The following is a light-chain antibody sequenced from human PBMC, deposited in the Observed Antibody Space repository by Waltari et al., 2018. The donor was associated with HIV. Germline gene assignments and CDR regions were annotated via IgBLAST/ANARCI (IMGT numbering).Light chain of an antibody. CDR3: AAWDDSLNGFV. J-gene: IGLJ1*01. V-gene: IGLV1-44*01. Sequence: QSVLTQPPSASGTPGQRVTISCSGSNSNIGSNTVNWYQQLPGTAPKLLLYSNNQRPSGVPDRFSGSKSGTSASLAISGLQSEDEADYYCAAWDDSLNGFVFGTGTKVTVL. CDR2: SNN. CDR1: NSNIGSNT.